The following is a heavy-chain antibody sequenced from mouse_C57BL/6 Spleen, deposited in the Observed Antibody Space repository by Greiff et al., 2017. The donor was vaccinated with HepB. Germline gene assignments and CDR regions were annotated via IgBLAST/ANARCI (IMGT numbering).Heavy chain of an antibody. CDR1: GFTFTDYY. Sequence: EVMLVESGGGLVQPGGSLSLSCAASGFTFTDYYMSWVRQPPGKALEWLGFIRNKANGYTTEYSASVKGRFTISRDNSQSILYLQMNALRAEDSATYYCARDGERGFDYWGQGTTLTVSS. J-gene: IGHJ2*01. D-gene: IGHD2-3*01. CDR3: ARDGERGFDY. V-gene: IGHV7-3*01. CDR2: IRNKANGYTT.